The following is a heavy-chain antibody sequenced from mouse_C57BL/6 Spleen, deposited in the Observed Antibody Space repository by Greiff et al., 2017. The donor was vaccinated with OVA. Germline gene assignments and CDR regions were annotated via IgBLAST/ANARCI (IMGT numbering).Heavy chain of an antibody. J-gene: IGHJ4*01. CDR3: SRTGDYAMDY. V-gene: IGHV1-82*01. CDR1: GYAFSSSW. Sequence: QVQLQQSGPELVKPGASVKLSCKASGYAFSSSWMNWVKQRPGTGLEWIGRIYPGDGDTNYNGKFKGTATLTADKSSSTAYMQLSSLTSEDAAVYFCSRTGDYAMDYWGQGTSVTVSS. CDR2: IYPGDGDT.